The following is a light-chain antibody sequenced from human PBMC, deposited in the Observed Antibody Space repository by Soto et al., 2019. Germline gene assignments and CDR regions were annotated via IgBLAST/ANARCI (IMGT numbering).Light chain of an antibody. Sequence: VLTQSPATLSLSPGERATLSCRASQTVSRYLAWYQHKPGQAPRLLIHDASNRATGVPARFNGSGSGTDYTLTISILDPEDFAIYYCQQRSTWPLFTFGGGTKVEI. CDR1: QTVSRY. CDR2: DAS. CDR3: QQRSTWPLFT. V-gene: IGKV3-11*01. J-gene: IGKJ4*01.